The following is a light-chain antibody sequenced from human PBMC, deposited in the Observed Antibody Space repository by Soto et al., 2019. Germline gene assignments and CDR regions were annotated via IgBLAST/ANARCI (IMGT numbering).Light chain of an antibody. CDR2: SAS. V-gene: IGKV1-9*01. CDR3: QQLNSYPQT. CDR1: QCISSY. Sequence: DNQVAQSPTSLSASLGYRFHIPCQASQCISSYLDWYQKKKGKPPKLLVYSASTLQSGVPSRLSGSGYGPDFTITISSMQTEDSATYFCQQLNSYPQTFGHGTRLEIK. J-gene: IGKJ5*01.